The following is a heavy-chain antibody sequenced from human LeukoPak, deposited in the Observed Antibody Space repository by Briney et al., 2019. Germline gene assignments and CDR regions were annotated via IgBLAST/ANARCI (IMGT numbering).Heavy chain of an antibody. CDR3: ARGGTTVTPGLLWFDP. CDR1: GGSISSHY. D-gene: IGHD4-17*01. Sequence: SETLSLTCSVSGGSISSHYWSWIRQPPGKGLEWIGYIYYSGSTKYNPSLKSRVTLSVDTSKNQFSLTLSSVTAADTAVYYCARGGTTVTPGLLWFDPWGQGTLVTVSS. J-gene: IGHJ5*02. CDR2: IYYSGST. V-gene: IGHV4-59*11.